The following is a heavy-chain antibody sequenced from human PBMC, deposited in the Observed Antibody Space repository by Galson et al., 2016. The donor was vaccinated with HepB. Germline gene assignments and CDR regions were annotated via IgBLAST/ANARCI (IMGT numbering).Heavy chain of an antibody. D-gene: IGHD1-26*01. CDR1: GFTFTSYY. CDR2: INPSGGST. V-gene: IGHV1-46*01. Sequence: SVKVSCKASGFTFTSYYMHWVRQAPGQGLEWVGIINPSGGSTSYAQKFQGRVTMTRDTSTSTVYMDLSSLRSEDTAVYYCTRGDVGATTKNFDYWGQGTLVTVSS. J-gene: IGHJ4*02. CDR3: TRGDVGATTKNFDY.